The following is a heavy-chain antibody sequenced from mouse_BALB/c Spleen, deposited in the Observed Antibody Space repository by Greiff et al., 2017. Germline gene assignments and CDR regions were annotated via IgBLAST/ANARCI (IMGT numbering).Heavy chain of an antibody. Sequence: QVQLQQSGAELAKPGASVKMSCKASGYTFTSYWMHWVKQRPGQGLEWIGYINPSTGYTEYNQKFKDKATLTADKSSSTAYMQLSSLTSEDSAVYYCARYDYDGRGMDYWGQGTSVTVSS. CDR1: GYTFTSYW. V-gene: IGHV1-7*01. CDR2: INPSTGYT. J-gene: IGHJ4*01. CDR3: ARYDYDGRGMDY. D-gene: IGHD2-4*01.